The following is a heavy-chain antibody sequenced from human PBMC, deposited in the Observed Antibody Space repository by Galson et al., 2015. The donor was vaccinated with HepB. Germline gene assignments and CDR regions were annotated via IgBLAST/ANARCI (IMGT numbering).Heavy chain of an antibody. CDR2: ISYDGINK. J-gene: IGHJ4*02. V-gene: IGHV3-30*18. CDR3: AKGARWLQWYYFDY. CDR1: GFTFSSYG. D-gene: IGHD5-24*01. Sequence: SLRLSCAASGFTFSSYGMHWVRQAPGKGLEWVAVISYDGINKYYADSVKGRCIIPRDNSKNTLYLQMNSLRAEDTAVYYCAKGARWLQWYYFDYWGQGTLVTVSS.